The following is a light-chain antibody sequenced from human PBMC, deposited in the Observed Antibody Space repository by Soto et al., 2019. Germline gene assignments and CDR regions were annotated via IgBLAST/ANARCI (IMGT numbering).Light chain of an antibody. J-gene: IGLJ2*01. CDR1: SGSIASNY. CDR3: QSYESSNVV. Sequence: NFMLTQPHSVSESPGKTVTISCTRSSGSIASNYVQWYQQRPGSAPTTVIYEDNQRPSGVPDRVSGSIDSSSNSASLTISGLKTEDEAGYCCQSYESSNVVFGGGTQLTVL. V-gene: IGLV6-57*04. CDR2: EDN.